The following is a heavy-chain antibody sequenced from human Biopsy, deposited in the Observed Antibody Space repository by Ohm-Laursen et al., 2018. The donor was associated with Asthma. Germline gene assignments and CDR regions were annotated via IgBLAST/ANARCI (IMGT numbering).Heavy chain of an antibody. CDR3: AGGRYCSGASCLYGMDV. Sequence: SLRLPCTASGMSVSDYYMTWLRQSPGKGLEWLSHIGINGTSIYYADSVKGRFTISRDNAKNSLFLQMNGLRADDTAVYFCAGGRYCSGASCLYGMDVWGQGTTVSVSS. J-gene: IGHJ6*02. CDR2: IGINGTSI. D-gene: IGHD2-15*01. V-gene: IGHV3-11*01. CDR1: GMSVSDYY.